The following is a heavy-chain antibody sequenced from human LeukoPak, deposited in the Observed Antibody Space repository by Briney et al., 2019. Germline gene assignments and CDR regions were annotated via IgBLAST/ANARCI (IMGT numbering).Heavy chain of an antibody. CDR2: IYPGDSDT. J-gene: IGHJ4*02. CDR1: GYTFSNFW. Sequence: GESLKISCKGSGYTFSNFWIGRVRQKPGKGLEFMGVIYPGDSDTAYSPSFQGQVTVSADRSIRTTYLQWTSLEASDSAIYYCARGRGGYSGYENFDYWGQGTMVTVS. V-gene: IGHV5-51*01. CDR3: ARGRGGYSGYENFDY. D-gene: IGHD5-12*01.